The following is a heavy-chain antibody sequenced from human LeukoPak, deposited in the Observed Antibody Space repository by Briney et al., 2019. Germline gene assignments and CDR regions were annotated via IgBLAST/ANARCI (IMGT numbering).Heavy chain of an antibody. CDR3: ARVRGAVYYYGSGSYNYFDY. J-gene: IGHJ4*02. D-gene: IGHD3-10*01. CDR2: INHSGST. V-gene: IGHV4-34*01. Sequence: SETLSLTCAVYGGSFSGYYWSWIRQPPGKGLEWIGEINHSGSTNCNPSLKSRVTISVDTSKNQFSLKLSSVTAADTAVYYCARVRGAVYYYGSGSYNYFDYWGQGTLVTVSS. CDR1: GGSFSGYY.